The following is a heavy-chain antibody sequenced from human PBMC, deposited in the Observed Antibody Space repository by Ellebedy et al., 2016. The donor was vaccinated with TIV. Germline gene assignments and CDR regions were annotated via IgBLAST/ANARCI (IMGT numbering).Heavy chain of an antibody. CDR1: GFTFSSYA. J-gene: IGHJ4*02. Sequence: GGSLRLSXAASGFTFSSYAMSWVRQAPGKGLEWVSAISGSGGSTYYADSVKGRFTISRDNAKNSLYLQMNSLRAEDTALYYCAKAIVAVKGDYFDYWGQGTLVTVSS. CDR2: ISGSGGST. CDR3: AKAIVAVKGDYFDY. V-gene: IGHV3-23*01. D-gene: IGHD5-12*01.